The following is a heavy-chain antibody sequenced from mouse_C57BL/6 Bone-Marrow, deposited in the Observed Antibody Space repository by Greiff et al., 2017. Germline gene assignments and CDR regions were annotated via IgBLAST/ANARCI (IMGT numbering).Heavy chain of an antibody. CDR1: EYEFPSHD. Sequence: EVKLVESGGGLVQPGESLKLSCESNEYEFPSHDMSWVRKTPEKRLELVAAINSDGGSTYYTDPMERRFIISRDNTKKTLYLQMSSLRSEDTALYYCARQMVTTRRYFDYWGQGTTLTVSS. V-gene: IGHV5-2*01. CDR3: ARQMVTTRRYFDY. J-gene: IGHJ2*01. D-gene: IGHD2-1*01. CDR2: INSDGGST.